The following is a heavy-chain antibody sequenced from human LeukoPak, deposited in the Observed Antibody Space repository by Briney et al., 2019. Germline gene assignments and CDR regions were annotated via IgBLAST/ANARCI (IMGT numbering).Heavy chain of an antibody. V-gene: IGHV3-30-3*01. CDR2: ISYDGNYK. D-gene: IGHD3-22*01. Sequence: GGSLRLSCAASGFSFSSYAMHWVRQAPGKGLEWVAFISYDGNYKYYADSVKGQFTISRDNSKNTLYLQMNSLRAEDSALYYCARDYYYDSSGSDTFDIWGLGTMVTVSS. CDR3: ARDYYYDSSGSDTFDI. CDR1: GFSFSSYA. J-gene: IGHJ3*02.